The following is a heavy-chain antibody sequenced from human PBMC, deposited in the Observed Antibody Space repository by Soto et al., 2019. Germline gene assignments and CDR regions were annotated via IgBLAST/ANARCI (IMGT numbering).Heavy chain of an antibody. CDR2: ISGSGGST. V-gene: IGHV3-23*01. CDR1: GFTFSSYA. Sequence: GGSLGLSCAASGFTFSSYAMSWVRQAPGKGLEWVSAISGSGGSTYYADSVKGRFTISRDNSKNTLYLQMNSLRAEDTAVYYCAKCPLQYSGSYYYYYGMDVWGQGTTVTVSS. J-gene: IGHJ6*02. D-gene: IGHD1-26*01. CDR3: AKCPLQYSGSYYYYYGMDV.